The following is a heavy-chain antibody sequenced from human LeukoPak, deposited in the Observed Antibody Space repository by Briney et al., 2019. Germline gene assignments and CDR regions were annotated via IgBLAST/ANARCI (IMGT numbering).Heavy chain of an antibody. CDR3: ARDGTAVYGDYGPGFDY. D-gene: IGHD4-17*01. CDR2: LIPIFGIA. V-gene: IGHV1-69*04. Sequence: SVKVSCKASGGTFSSYAISWVRQAPGQGLEWMGRLIPIFGIANYAQKFQGRVTITADRSTSTAYMELSSLRSEDTAVYYCARDGTAVYGDYGPGFDYWGQGTLVTVSS. J-gene: IGHJ4*02. CDR1: GGTFSSYA.